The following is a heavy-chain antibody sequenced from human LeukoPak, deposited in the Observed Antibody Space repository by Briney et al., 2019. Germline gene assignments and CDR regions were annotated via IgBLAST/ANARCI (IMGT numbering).Heavy chain of an antibody. CDR2: INHSGST. CDR1: GGSFSGYY. V-gene: IGHV4-34*01. CDR3: ARGTMADY. Sequence: SETLSLTCAVYGGSFSGYYWSWIRQPPGKGLEWIGEINHSGSTNYNPSLKSRITISVDTSKNQFSLKLSSVTAADTAVYYCARGTMADYWGQGTLVTVSS. J-gene: IGHJ4*02. D-gene: IGHD3-10*01.